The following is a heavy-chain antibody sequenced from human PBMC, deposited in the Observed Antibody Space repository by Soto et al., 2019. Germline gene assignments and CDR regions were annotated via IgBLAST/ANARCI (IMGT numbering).Heavy chain of an antibody. V-gene: IGHV1-3*01. J-gene: IGHJ3*02. CDR1: GYTFTSYA. CDR3: ARAVVVTDIRDDFDI. CDR2: INAGNGNT. Sequence: ASVKVSCKASGYTFTSYAMHWVRQAPGQRLEWMGWINAGNGNTKYSQKFQGRVTITRDTSASTAYMELSSLRSEDTAVYYCARAVVVTDIRDDFDIWGQGTMVTVSS. D-gene: IGHD2-21*02.